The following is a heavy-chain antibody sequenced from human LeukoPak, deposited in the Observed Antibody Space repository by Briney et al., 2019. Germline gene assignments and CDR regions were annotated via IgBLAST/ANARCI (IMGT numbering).Heavy chain of an antibody. V-gene: IGHV3-7*01. D-gene: IGHD6-13*01. CDR1: GFTFSSYW. Sequence: GGSLRLSCAASGFTFSSYWMSWVRQAPGKGLEWVANIKQDGSEKYYVDSVKGRFTISRDNAKNSLYLQMNSLRAEDKAVYYCARGEISWYGNYFDYWGQGTLVTVSS. CDR2: IKQDGSEK. J-gene: IGHJ4*02. CDR3: ARGEISWYGNYFDY.